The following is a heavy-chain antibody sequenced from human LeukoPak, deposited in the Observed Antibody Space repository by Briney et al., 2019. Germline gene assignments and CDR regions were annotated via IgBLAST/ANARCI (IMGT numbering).Heavy chain of an antibody. CDR3: ARGRFVVVPAATEFDP. D-gene: IGHD2-2*01. Sequence: ASVKVSCKASGYTFTDYHMHSVRQAPGQRLEWMGWINPNSGGTNYAQKFQGRVTMTRDTSISAAYMNLSKLRSDDTAVYYCARGRFVVVPAATEFDPWGQGTLVTVSS. V-gene: IGHV1-2*02. CDR1: GYTFTDYH. J-gene: IGHJ5*02. CDR2: INPNSGGT.